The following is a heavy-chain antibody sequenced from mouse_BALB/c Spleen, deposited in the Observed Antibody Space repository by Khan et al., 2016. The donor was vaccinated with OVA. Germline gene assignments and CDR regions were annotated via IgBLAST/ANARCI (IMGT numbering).Heavy chain of an antibody. CDR2: INTYTGEP. D-gene: IGHD2-14*01. Sequence: QIQLVQSGPELKKPGETVKISCKASGYTFTNYGMNWVKQAPGKGLKWMGWINTYTGEPTYADDFKGRFAFSLETSASTAYLQINNLKNEDTATYFCARAGYNGTMDYWGQGTSVTVSS. CDR3: ARAGYNGTMDY. J-gene: IGHJ4*01. CDR1: GYTFTNYG. V-gene: IGHV9-3-1*01.